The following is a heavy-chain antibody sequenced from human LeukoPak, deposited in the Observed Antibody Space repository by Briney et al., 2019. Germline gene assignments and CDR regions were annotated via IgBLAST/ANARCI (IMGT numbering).Heavy chain of an antibody. CDR2: ASLSGLT. V-gene: IGHV4-4*02. Sequence: PSGTLSLTCGVSGVSITSTNWWSWVRQPPGQGLEWIGEASLSGLTNYNPSLSSRVIMALDTSKNHLSLHLTSVTAADTAVYYCSRENGAFSPFGYWGQGYLVTVLS. D-gene: IGHD2-8*01. CDR1: GVSITSTNW. CDR3: SRENGAFSPFGY. J-gene: IGHJ4*02.